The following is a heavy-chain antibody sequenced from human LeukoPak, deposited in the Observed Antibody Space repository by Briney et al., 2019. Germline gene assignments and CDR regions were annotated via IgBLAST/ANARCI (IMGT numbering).Heavy chain of an antibody. D-gene: IGHD4-11*01. CDR3: ATRLQNHFDY. V-gene: IGHV3-21*01. Sequence: NPGESLRLSCAASGFPFSTYSMNWVRQAPGKGLEWVSSITSSSDSKYYADSIKGRLTISRDNARNSLHLQMNSLRAEDTAVYYCATRLQNHFDYWGQGTQVTVSS. J-gene: IGHJ4*02. CDR2: ITSSSDSK. CDR1: GFPFSTYS.